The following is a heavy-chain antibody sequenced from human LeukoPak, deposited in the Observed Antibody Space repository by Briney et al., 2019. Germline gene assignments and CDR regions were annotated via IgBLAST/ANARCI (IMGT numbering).Heavy chain of an antibody. CDR3: AREAIRWFDP. D-gene: IGHD2-2*02. V-gene: IGHV3-48*03. Sequence: GGSLRLSCAASGFTFSSYEMNWVRQAPGKGLEWVSYISSSGSTIYYADSVKGRFTISRDNAKNSLYLQMNSLRAEDTAVYYCAREAIRWFDPWGQGTLVTVSS. CDR1: GFTFSSYE. J-gene: IGHJ5*02. CDR2: ISSSGSTI.